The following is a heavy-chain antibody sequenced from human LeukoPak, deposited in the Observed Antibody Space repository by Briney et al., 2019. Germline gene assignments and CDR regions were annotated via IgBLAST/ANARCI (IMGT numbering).Heavy chain of an antibody. V-gene: IGHV4-34*01. J-gene: IGHJ4*02. Sequence: SETLSLTCAVYGGSFSNYYWGWIRQSPARGLEWIGEVNHRGTTNYSPSLKSRVTISVDSSKNQFSLKMTSVTAADTAVYYCAREWSSGYYSDYWGQGILVTVSS. D-gene: IGHD3-22*01. CDR1: GGSFSNYY. CDR3: AREWSSGYYSDY. CDR2: VNHRGTT.